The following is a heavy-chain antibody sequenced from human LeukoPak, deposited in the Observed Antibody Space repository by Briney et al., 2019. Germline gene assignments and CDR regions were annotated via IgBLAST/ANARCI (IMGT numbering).Heavy chain of an antibody. CDR2: FDPEDGET. CDR3: AGRGTVLRFLEWFR. V-gene: IGHV1-24*01. J-gene: IGHJ4*02. CDR1: GYTLTELS. Sequence: ASVKVSCKVSGYTLTELSMHWVRQAPGKGHEWMGGFDPEDGETIYAQKFQGRVTMTEDTSTDTAYMELSSLRSEDTAVYYCAGRGTVLRFLEWFRWGQGTLVTVSS. D-gene: IGHD3-3*01.